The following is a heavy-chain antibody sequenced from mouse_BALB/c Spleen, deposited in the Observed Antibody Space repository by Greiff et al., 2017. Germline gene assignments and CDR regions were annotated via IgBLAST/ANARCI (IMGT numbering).Heavy chain of an antibody. CDR2: IHYSGST. CDR1: GYSITSGYS. D-gene: IGHD2-2*01. CDR3: ARGPLWLRRDYYAMDY. V-gene: IGHV3-1*02. Sequence: VQLKESGPDLVKPSQSLSLTCTVTGYSITSGYSWHWIRQFPGNKLEWMGYIHYSGSTNYNPSLKSRISITRDTSKNQFFLQLNSVTTEDTATYYCARGPLWLRRDYYAMDYWGQGTSVTVSS. J-gene: IGHJ4*01.